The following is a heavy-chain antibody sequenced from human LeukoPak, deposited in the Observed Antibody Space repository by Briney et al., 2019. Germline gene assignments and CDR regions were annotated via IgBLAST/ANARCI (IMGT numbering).Heavy chain of an antibody. J-gene: IGHJ4*02. CDR3: ARGGPHYGDLDY. CDR2: MYSSGST. D-gene: IGHD4-17*01. CDR1: GGSVSSGSYY. V-gene: IGHV4-61*01. Sequence: PPETLSLTCNVSGGSVSSGSYYWSWIRQPPGKGLEWIGYMYSSGSTNYNPSLKSRLTISKDTSKNQFSLKLSSVTAADTAVYYCARGGPHYGDLDYWGQGTLVTVSS.